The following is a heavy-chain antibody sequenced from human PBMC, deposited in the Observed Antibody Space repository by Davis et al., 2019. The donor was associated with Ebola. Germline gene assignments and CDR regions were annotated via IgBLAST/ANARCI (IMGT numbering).Heavy chain of an antibody. V-gene: IGHV1-18*01. CDR1: GGTFSSYA. CDR3: ARVGIAAAYYYYMDV. CDR2: ISAYNGNT. Sequence: ASVKVSCKASGGTFSSYAISWVRQAPGQGLEWMGWISAYNGNTNYAQKLQGRVTMTTDTSTSTAYMELRSLRSDDTAVYYCARVGIAAAYYYYMDVWGKGTTVTVSS. J-gene: IGHJ6*03. D-gene: IGHD6-13*01.